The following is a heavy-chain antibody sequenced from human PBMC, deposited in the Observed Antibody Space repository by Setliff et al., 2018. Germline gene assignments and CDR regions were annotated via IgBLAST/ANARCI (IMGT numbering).Heavy chain of an antibody. CDR2: IYPGDSDI. CDR3: ARHIAGYADGHYTATYPYDYMDV. J-gene: IGHJ6*03. V-gene: IGHV5-51*01. CDR1: GYTFTQKW. D-gene: IGHD4-17*01. Sequence: PGESLKISCKGSGYTFTQKWIGWVRQMPGKGLEWMGVIYPGDSDIRYSPAFEGQVTISADKSINTAYLQWSSLKASDTATYYCARHIAGYADGHYTATYPYDYMDVWGKGTTVTVSS.